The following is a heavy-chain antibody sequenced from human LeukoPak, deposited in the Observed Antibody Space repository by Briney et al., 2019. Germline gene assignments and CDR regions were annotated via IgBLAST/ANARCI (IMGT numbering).Heavy chain of an antibody. D-gene: IGHD6-13*01. CDR2: TSNIGSPS. CDR1: GFTFRDYY. CDR3: ARDEYSNSWVPDC. J-gene: IGHJ3*01. Sequence: GGSLRLSCAASGFTFRDYYMSWIRQAPGKGLEWVSYTSNIGSPSLYADSVKGRFTISRDNAKNSLYLQMNSLRAEDTAVYYCARDEYSNSWVPDCWGQGTMVTVAS. V-gene: IGHV3-11*01.